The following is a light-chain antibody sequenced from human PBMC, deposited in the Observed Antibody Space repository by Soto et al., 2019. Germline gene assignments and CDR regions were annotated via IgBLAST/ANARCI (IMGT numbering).Light chain of an antibody. J-gene: IGLJ1*01. CDR1: SSDVGGYNY. V-gene: IGLV2-14*01. CDR3: SSYTSRSTLDYV. CDR2: EVS. Sequence: QSVLTQPASVSGSPGQSITISCTGTSSDVGGYNYDSWYQQHPGKAPKLMIYEVSNRPLGVSNRFSGSKSGNTASLTISGLQAEDEADYYCSSYTSRSTLDYVFGSGTKLTVL.